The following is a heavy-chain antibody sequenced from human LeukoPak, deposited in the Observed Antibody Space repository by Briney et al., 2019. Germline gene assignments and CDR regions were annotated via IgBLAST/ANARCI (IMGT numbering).Heavy chain of an antibody. V-gene: IGHV1-3*01. CDR2: ISAGNGNT. CDR1: GYTFTSYA. CDR3: ARDGWHKDYYYGMDV. J-gene: IGHJ6*02. Sequence: ASVKVSCKASGYTFTSYAMHWVRQAPGQRLEWMGWISAGNGNTKYSQKFQGRVTVTRDTSASTAYMALSSLRSEDTAVYYCARDGWHKDYYYGMDVWGQGTTVTVSS. D-gene: IGHD5-24*01.